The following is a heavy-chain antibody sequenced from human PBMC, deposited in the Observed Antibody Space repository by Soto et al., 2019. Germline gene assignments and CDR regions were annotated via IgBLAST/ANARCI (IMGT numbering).Heavy chain of an antibody. D-gene: IGHD2-2*01. CDR3: ARGPGCSSTRCYVDLTLAS. CDR2: ISVYTGNT. CDR1: GYTFTNYG. J-gene: IGHJ4*02. Sequence: QVQLVQSGGEVKRPGASVRVSCKASGYTFTNYGITWVRQAPGQGLEWMGWISVYTGNTNYVQNLQDRVTMTTDTSTSTAYMDLRSLTSDDTAVYYCARGPGCSSTRCYVDLTLASWGQGVLVTVSS. V-gene: IGHV1-18*01.